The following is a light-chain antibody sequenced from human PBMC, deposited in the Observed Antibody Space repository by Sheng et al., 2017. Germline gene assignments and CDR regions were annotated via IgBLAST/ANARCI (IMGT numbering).Light chain of an antibody. CDR3: QQYYIWPPLS. CDR2: GAS. J-gene: IGKJ4*01. CDR1: QTISTN. Sequence: VMTQSPASLSVSPGERTTLFCWASQTISTNLAWYQQKPGQAPRLLIHGASTRATGTPARFSGSGSGTEFTLSISSLQSEDVAVYYCQQYYIWPPLSFGGGTKVEIK. V-gene: IGKV3-15*01.